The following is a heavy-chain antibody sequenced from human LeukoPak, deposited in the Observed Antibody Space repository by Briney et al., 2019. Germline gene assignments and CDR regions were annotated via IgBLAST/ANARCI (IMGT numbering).Heavy chain of an antibody. Sequence: ASVKVSCKASGYTFTSYGISWVRQAPGQGLEWMGWISAYNGNTNYAQKLQGRVTMTTDTSTSTAYMELRSLRSDDTAVYYCASEEYYYDSSGYYNAFDIWGQGTMVTVSS. D-gene: IGHD3-22*01. CDR1: GYTFTSYG. CDR2: ISAYNGNT. CDR3: ASEEYYYDSSGYYNAFDI. J-gene: IGHJ3*02. V-gene: IGHV1-18*01.